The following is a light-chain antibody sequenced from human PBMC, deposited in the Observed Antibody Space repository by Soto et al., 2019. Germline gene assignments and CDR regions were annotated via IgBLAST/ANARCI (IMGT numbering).Light chain of an antibody. J-gene: IGKJ1*01. CDR2: DAS. V-gene: IGKV3-11*01. CDR1: QSVSSY. Sequence: EIVLTQSPATLSLSPGEGATLSCRASQSVSSYLAWYQQKPGQAPRLLIYDASNRATGIPARFSGSGSGTDFTLIISSLEPEDFAVYCCQQRSNWAVTFGLGTKVEV. CDR3: QQRSNWAVT.